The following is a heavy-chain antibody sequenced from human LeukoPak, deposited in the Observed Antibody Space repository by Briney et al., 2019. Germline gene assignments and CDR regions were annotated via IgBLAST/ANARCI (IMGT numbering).Heavy chain of an antibody. CDR1: GASFRSSYYY. V-gene: IGHV4-30-4*01. J-gene: IGHJ6*02. D-gene: IGHD4-11*01. CDR3: AREPQDHSNYGYYYYGMDV. Sequence: PSETLSLTCTVSGASFRSSYYYWSWIRQPPGKGLEWIGYIYYSGTTSCNPSLKSRVTISVDTSKNQFSLKLSSVTAADTAVYYCAREPQDHSNYGYYYYGMDVWGQGTTVTASS. CDR2: IYYSGTT.